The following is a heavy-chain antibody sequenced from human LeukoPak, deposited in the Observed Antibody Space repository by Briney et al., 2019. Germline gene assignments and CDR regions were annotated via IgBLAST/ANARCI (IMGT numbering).Heavy chain of an antibody. CDR1: GFSFSYHG. CDR3: ATYSSSNGREFQY. V-gene: IGHV3-20*04. D-gene: IGHD2-2*01. Sequence: GGSLRLSCAASGFSFSYHGMNWVRQAPGKGLEWVSGITPNGGTTGYADSVRGRFTISRDNAKNSLYLQMNSLRAEDTAVYYCATYSSSNGREFQYWGQGTLVTVSS. J-gene: IGHJ1*01. CDR2: ITPNGGTT.